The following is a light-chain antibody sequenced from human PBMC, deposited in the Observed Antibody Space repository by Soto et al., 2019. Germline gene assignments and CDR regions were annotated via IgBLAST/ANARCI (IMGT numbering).Light chain of an antibody. CDR3: CSYAGSSTHVV. V-gene: IGLV2-23*02. CDR2: EVS. CDR1: SSDVGSYNL. J-gene: IGLJ2*01. Sequence: QSVLTQPASVSGSPGQSITISCTGTSSDVGSYNLVSWYQQHTGKAPKLMIYEVSKRPSGVSNRFSGSKSGNTASLTISGLQAEDEADYYCCSYAGSSTHVVFGGGTKLTVL.